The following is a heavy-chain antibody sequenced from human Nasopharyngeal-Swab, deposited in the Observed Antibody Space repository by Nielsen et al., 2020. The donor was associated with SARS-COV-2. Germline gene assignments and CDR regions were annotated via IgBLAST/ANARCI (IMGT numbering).Heavy chain of an antibody. Sequence: GSSLKISCTASGVSFNNYGMHWVRQAPGKGLEWVAVISYEGSKKFYAESVEGRFTISRDYSKSTLYLQMDSLRTEDTAMYYCAKANVLFWFGQFKNDGFDIWGQGTMVAVSS. CDR1: GVSFNNYG. CDR2: ISYEGSKK. CDR3: AKANVLFWFGQFKNDGFDI. D-gene: IGHD3-10*01. J-gene: IGHJ3*02. V-gene: IGHV3-30*18.